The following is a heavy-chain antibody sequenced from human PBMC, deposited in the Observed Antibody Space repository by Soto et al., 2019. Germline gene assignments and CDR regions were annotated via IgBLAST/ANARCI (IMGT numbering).Heavy chain of an antibody. CDR3: ARGGFCGGGDCQNYFDY. CDR2: INPNSGGT. D-gene: IGHD2-21*02. Sequence: QVQLVQSGAEVKKPGASVKVSCKASGYTFTGYYMHWVRQAPGQGLEWMGWINPNSGGTNYAQKFQGWVTMTRDTSINTAYMELSRLRSDDTAVYYCARGGFCGGGDCQNYFDYWGQGTLVTVSS. J-gene: IGHJ4*02. CDR1: GYTFTGYY. V-gene: IGHV1-2*04.